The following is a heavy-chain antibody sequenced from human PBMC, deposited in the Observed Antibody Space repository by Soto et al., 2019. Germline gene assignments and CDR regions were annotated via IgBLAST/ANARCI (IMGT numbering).Heavy chain of an antibody. CDR3: ARVHYYYYGMDV. CDR2: IDPSDSYT. V-gene: IGHV5-10-1*01. D-gene: IGHD3-10*01. J-gene: IGHJ6*02. CDR1: GYSFTSYW. Sequence: GECLKISCKGSGYSFTSYWISWVRQMPGKGLEWMGRIDPSDSYTNYSPSFQGHVTISADKSISTAYLQWSSLKASDTAMYYCARVHYYYYGMDVWGQGTTVTVSS.